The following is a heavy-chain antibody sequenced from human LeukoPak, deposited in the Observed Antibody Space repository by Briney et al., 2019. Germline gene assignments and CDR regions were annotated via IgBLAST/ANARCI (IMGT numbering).Heavy chain of an antibody. J-gene: IGHJ4*02. Sequence: ASVKVSCKASGYTFTGYYMHWVRQAPGQGLERMGWINPNSGGTNYAQKFQGRVTMTRDTSISTAYMELSRLRSDDTAVYYCARDMTTVLHFDYWGQGTLVTVSS. CDR2: INPNSGGT. CDR3: ARDMTTVLHFDY. CDR1: GYTFTGYY. D-gene: IGHD4-17*01. V-gene: IGHV1-2*02.